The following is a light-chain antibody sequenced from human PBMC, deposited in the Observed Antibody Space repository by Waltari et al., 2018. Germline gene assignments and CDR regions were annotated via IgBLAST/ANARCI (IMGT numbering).Light chain of an antibody. J-gene: IGLJ2*01. CDR3: CSYAGTYTHVV. V-gene: IGLV2-11*01. CDR2: DVT. Sequence: QSALTQPRSVSGSPGQSVTISCTGTSNDVGGYHYVSWYQHHPGKAPKLMIYDVTKRPSGVPDRFSGSKSGNTASLTISGLQAEDEADYYCCSYAGTYTHVVFGGGTKVTVL. CDR1: SNDVGGYHY.